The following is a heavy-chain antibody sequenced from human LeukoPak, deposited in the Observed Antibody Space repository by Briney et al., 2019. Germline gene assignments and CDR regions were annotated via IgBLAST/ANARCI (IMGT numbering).Heavy chain of an antibody. CDR2: ISAYNGKT. J-gene: IGHJ4*02. Sequence: ASVKVSCKASGYTFTSYGISWVRQAPGQGLEWMGWISAYNGKTNHAQKLQGRVTMTTDTSTSTAYMELRSLRSDDTAVYYCARGGYDILTGYYPPDYWGQGTLVTVSS. V-gene: IGHV1-18*01. CDR3: ARGGYDILTGYYPPDY. CDR1: GYTFTSYG. D-gene: IGHD3-9*01.